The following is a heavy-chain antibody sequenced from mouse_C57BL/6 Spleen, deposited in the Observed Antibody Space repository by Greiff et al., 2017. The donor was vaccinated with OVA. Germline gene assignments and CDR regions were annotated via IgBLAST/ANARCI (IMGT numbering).Heavy chain of an antibody. CDR1: GFTFSDYG. D-gene: IGHD3-3*01. J-gene: IGHJ4*01. V-gene: IGHV5-17*01. CDR3: ARAGRGGAMDD. CDR2: ISSGSSSI. Sequence: EVKVVESGGGLVKPGGSLKLSCAASGFTFSDYGMHWVRQAPEKGLEWVGYISSGSSSIYYADTVKGRVTISRDNAKNTLFLQMTSLRSEDTAMYYCARAGRGGAMDDWGQGTSVTGSS.